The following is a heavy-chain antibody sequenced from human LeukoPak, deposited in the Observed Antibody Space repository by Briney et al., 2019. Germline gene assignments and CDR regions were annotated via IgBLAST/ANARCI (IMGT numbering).Heavy chain of an antibody. CDR3: AYVPSGYSSSHRARYYYYGMDV. CDR2: INHSGST. V-gene: IGHV4-34*01. Sequence: KPSETLSLTCAVYGGSFSGYYWSWIRQPPGKGLEWIGEINHSGSTNYNPSLKSRVTISVDTSKNQFSLKLSSVTAADTAVYYCAYVPSGYSSSHRARYYYYGMDVWGQGTTVTVSS. D-gene: IGHD6-13*01. J-gene: IGHJ6*02. CDR1: GGSFSGYY.